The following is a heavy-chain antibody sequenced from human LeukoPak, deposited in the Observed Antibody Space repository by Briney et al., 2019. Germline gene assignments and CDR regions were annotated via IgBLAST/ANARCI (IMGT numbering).Heavy chain of an antibody. CDR3: ARGHYDILTASYKWTPDY. D-gene: IGHD3-9*01. V-gene: IGHV3-21*06. J-gene: IGHJ4*02. Sequence: GGSLRLSCAASGFTFSTYNMNWVRQAPGKGLEWVSSITSGGTYTYYADSVKGRFTTSRDDAKNSLSLQLSSLRAEDTAVYYCARGHYDILTASYKWTPDYWGQGILVTVSS. CDR1: GFTFSTYN. CDR2: ITSGGTYT.